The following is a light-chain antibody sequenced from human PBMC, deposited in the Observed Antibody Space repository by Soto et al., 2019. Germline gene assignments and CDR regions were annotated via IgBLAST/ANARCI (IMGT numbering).Light chain of an antibody. V-gene: IGKV1-39*01. CDR3: QQSYSTPYT. CDR2: AAS. CDR1: HIINSY. Sequence: DIQMTQSPSSLSASVGDRVTITCRASHIINSYLNWYQQTPGKAPKLLIYAASNLQSGVPSRFSGSGSWTDFTLTIISLQPEDCASYYCQQSYSTPYTFGPGTKLAIK. J-gene: IGKJ2*01.